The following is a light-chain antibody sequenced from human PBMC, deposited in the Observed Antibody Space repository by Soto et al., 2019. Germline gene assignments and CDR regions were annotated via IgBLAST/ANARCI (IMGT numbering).Light chain of an antibody. Sequence: QSALTQPASVSGSPGQSITISCTGTNSDVGGFNYVSWYQQHPDKAPKLTIFEVTDRPSGVSNRFSGSKSGNTASLTISGLQSEDEAEYYCCSYTSRSTLVFGGGTRLTVL. V-gene: IGLV2-14*01. CDR1: NSDVGGFNY. CDR2: EVT. J-gene: IGLJ2*01. CDR3: CSYTSRSTLV.